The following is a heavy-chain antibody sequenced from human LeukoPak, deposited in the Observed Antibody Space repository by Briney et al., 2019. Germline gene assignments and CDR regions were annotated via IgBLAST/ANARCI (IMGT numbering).Heavy chain of an antibody. D-gene: IGHD3-10*01. J-gene: IGHJ4*02. CDR2: IYYSGST. CDR1: GGSISSSNYY. V-gene: IGHV4-39*07. CDR3: APTMVRGIKN. Sequence: SETLSLTCTVSGGSISSSNYYWGWIRQPPGKGLEWIGSIYYSGSTYYNPSLKSRVTISVDTSKNQFSLKLSSVTAADTAMYYCAPTMVRGIKNWGQGTLVTVSS.